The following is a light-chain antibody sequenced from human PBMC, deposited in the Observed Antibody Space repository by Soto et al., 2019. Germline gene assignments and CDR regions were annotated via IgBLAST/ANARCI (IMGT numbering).Light chain of an antibody. Sequence: QSVLTQPHSVSAAPGQKVTISCSGSSSNIGNNYVSWYQHLPGTAPKLLIYDNNERPSGIPDRFSGSKSGTSATLGITGLQTGDEAGYYCGTWDTSLSAVVFGGGTKLTVL. CDR2: DNN. J-gene: IGLJ2*01. V-gene: IGLV1-51*01. CDR3: GTWDTSLSAVV. CDR1: SSNIGNNY.